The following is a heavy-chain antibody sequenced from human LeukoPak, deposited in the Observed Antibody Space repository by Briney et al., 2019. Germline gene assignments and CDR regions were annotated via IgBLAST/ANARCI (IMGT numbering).Heavy chain of an antibody. CDR3: AKNGGGSLNWFDP. J-gene: IGHJ5*02. Sequence: SETLSLTCTVSGASISSSSFYWGWIRQPPGKGLEWIGSIYYSGGTRYNPSLKSRLTISLDTSNNQFSLRLSSVTAADTAVYYCAKNGGGSLNWFDPWGQGSLVTVPS. CDR2: IYYSGGT. D-gene: IGHD1-26*01. V-gene: IGHV4-39*07. CDR1: GASISSSSFY.